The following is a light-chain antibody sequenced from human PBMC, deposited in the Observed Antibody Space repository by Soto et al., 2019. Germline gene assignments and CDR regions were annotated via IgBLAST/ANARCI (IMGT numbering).Light chain of an antibody. CDR2: GAS. Sequence: EIMLTHSPATLSVSQRERVTLSCRASQSVSSSYLAWYQQKPGQAPRLLIYGASSRATGIPDRFSGSGSGTDFTLTISRLEPEDFAVYYCQQYGSSLGVTFGGGTKVDI. V-gene: IGKV3-20*01. CDR1: QSVSSSY. J-gene: IGKJ4*01. CDR3: QQYGSSLGVT.